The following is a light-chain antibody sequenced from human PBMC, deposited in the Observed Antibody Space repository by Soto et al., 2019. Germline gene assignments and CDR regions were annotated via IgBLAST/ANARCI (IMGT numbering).Light chain of an antibody. CDR2: GAA. V-gene: IGKV3-15*01. J-gene: IGKJ1*01. CDR1: QSVSTN. Sequence: EIVMTQSPATLSVSPGERVTLSCRASQSVSTNLAWYHQKPGQAPRLLIYGAATRVTGIPARFSGSGSGTEFTLTISSLQSEDFAVYYCQQYNDWPRTFGQGTKVEV. CDR3: QQYNDWPRT.